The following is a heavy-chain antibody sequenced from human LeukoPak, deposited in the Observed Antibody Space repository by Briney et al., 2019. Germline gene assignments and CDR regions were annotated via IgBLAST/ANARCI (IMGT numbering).Heavy chain of an antibody. D-gene: IGHD4-11*01. CDR1: GGSLSNAY. J-gene: IGHJ4*02. V-gene: IGHV4-4*09. CDR2: NYPSGST. Sequence: SETLSLTRTVSGGSLSNAYWRWIPQPPGGGLEWLGYNYPSGSTPYHPSLKSRVTISVDTSKNHFALNLSSVTAADTAVYYCAKSYFDYSTYYSYYFNLWGQGVLVTVSS. CDR3: AKSYFDYSTYYSYYFNL.